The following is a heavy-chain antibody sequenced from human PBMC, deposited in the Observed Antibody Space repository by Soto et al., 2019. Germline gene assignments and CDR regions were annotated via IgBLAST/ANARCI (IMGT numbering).Heavy chain of an antibody. CDR1: GFTFSSYA. D-gene: IGHD6-6*01. CDR3: VKVAGLAARLYYFDY. J-gene: IGHJ4*02. CDR2: ISSNGGST. V-gene: IGHV3-64D*06. Sequence: HPGGSLRLSCSASGFTFSSYAMHWVRQAPGKGLEYVSAISSNGGSTYYADSVKGRFTISRDNSKNTLYLQMSSLRAEDTAVYYCVKVAGLAARLYYFDYWGQGTLVTVSS.